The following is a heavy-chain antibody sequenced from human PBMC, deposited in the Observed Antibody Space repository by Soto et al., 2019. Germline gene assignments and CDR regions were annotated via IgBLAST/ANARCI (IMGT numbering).Heavy chain of an antibody. CDR3: ARYLGYDFWSGYNTPSYYYYIMDL. CDR2: MNPNSGNT. CDR1: GYTFTSYD. Sequence: ASVKVSCKAFGYTFTSYDINWVRQATGQGLEWMGWMNPNSGNTGYAQKIQGRVTMTRNTSISTAYMEMSSLRSEDTAVYYCARYLGYDFWSGYNTPSYYYYIMDLWGHETTVTV. D-gene: IGHD3-3*01. J-gene: IGHJ6*01. V-gene: IGHV1-8*01.